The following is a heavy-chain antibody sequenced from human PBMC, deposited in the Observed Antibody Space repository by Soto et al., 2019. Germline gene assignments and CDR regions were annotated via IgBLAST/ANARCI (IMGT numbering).Heavy chain of an antibody. Sequence: ASVQVSCKASGYTFTSYDINWVRQATGQGLEWMGWMNPNSGNTGYAQKFQGRVTMTRNTSISTAYMELSSLRSEDTAVYYCARAPFKGGVMDYYYYMDVWGKGTTVTVSS. D-gene: IGHD3-16*01. V-gene: IGHV1-8*01. CDR1: GYTFTSYD. CDR2: MNPNSGNT. J-gene: IGHJ6*03. CDR3: ARAPFKGGVMDYYYYMDV.